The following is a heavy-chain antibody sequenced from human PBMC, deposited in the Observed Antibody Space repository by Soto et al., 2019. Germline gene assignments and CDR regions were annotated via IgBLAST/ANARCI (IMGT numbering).Heavy chain of an antibody. CDR2: INSDGSST. CDR3: ARDLGPNTSIAARGYFDY. J-gene: IGHJ4*02. CDR1: GFTFSSYW. V-gene: IGHV3-74*01. Sequence: PGGSLRLSCAASGFTFSSYWMHWVRQAPGKGLVWVSRINSDGSSTSYADSVKGRFTISRDNVKNTLYLQMNSLRAEDTAVYYCARDLGPNTSIAARGYFDYWGQGTLVTVSS. D-gene: IGHD6-6*01.